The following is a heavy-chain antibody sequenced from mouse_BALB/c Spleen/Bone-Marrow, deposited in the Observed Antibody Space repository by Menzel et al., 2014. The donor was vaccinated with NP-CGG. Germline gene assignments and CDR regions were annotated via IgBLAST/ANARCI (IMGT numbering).Heavy chain of an antibody. V-gene: IGHV1S81*02. D-gene: IGHD1-1*01. CDR3: TRSYYAKEGAWFAY. CDR2: INPSNGGT. Sequence: QVQLKESGAELVKPGASVKLSCKASGYTFTGYYMYWVRQRPGQGLEWIGGINPSNGGTNFNEKFKSKATLTVDKSSSTTYMQFSSLTSEDSAVYYCTRSYYAKEGAWFAYWGQGTLVTVSA. CDR1: GYTFTGYY. J-gene: IGHJ3*01.